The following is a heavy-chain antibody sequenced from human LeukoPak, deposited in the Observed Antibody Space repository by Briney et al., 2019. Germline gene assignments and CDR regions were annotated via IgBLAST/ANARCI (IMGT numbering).Heavy chain of an antibody. Sequence: GGSLRLSCAASHFTFDVYAMHCARQAPGKGLEWVSYISSSGSTIYYADSVKGRFTISRDNAKNSLYLQMNSLRAEDTAVYYCAREMGGYYYDSSGYFFDYWGQGTLVTVSS. V-gene: IGHV3-48*03. CDR2: ISSSGSTI. D-gene: IGHD3-22*01. CDR1: HFTFDVYA. CDR3: AREMGGYYYDSSGYFFDY. J-gene: IGHJ4*02.